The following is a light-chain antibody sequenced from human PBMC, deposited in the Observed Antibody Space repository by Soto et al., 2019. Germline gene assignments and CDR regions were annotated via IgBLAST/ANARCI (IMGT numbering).Light chain of an antibody. Sequence: QSALAQPASVSGSPGQSITISCTGTSSDVGAFNYVSWYQQHPGKVPKLMIYDVSNRPSGVSNRFSGSKSGNTASLTITGLQPEDEDDYYCSSYTSTYAVSFGGGTKLTVL. CDR3: SSYTSTYAVS. CDR1: SSDVGAFNY. J-gene: IGLJ2*01. CDR2: DVS. V-gene: IGLV2-14*01.